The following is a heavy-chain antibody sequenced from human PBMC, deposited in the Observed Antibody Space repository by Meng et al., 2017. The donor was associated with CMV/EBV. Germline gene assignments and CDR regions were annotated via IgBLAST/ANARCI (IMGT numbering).Heavy chain of an antibody. CDR3: AGDPAISMVRGVISDY. D-gene: IGHD3-10*01. Sequence: GGSLRLSCAASGFTFSSYWMNWVRQAPGKGLEWVATIKQDGSEKYYVDSVKGRFATSRDNAENSLFLHMNSLRAEDTAVYYCAGDPAISMVRGVISDYWGQGTLVTVSS. CDR2: IKQDGSEK. CDR1: GFTFSSYW. J-gene: IGHJ4*02. V-gene: IGHV3-7*01.